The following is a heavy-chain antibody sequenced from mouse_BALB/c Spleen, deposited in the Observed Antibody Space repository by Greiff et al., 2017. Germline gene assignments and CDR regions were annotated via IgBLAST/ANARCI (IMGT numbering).Heavy chain of an antibody. CDR2: ISSGGST. V-gene: IGHV5-6-5*01. CDR3: ARGRDYRYDWFAY. CDR1: GFTFSSYA. D-gene: IGHD2-14*01. J-gene: IGHJ3*01. Sequence: DVKLVESGGGLVKPGGSLKLSCAASGFTFSSYAMSWVRQTPEKRLEWVASISSGGSTYYPDSVKGRFTISRDNARNILYLQMSSLRSEDTAMYYCARGRDYRYDWFAYWGQGTLVTVSA.